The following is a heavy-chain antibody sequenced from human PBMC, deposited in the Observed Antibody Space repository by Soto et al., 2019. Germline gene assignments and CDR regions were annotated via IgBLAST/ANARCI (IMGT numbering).Heavy chain of an antibody. V-gene: IGHV1-69*01. D-gene: IGHD1-26*01. CDR1: GGTFSSYA. Sequence: QVQLVQSGAEVKKPESSVKVSCKASGGTFSSYAISWVRQAPGQGLEWMGGIIPILGSAKYAQKFLDRVTITADESTSTTYMELSSLRSEDAAVYYCASRERVDAFDIWGQGTMVTVSS. CDR2: IIPILGSA. J-gene: IGHJ3*02. CDR3: ASRERVDAFDI.